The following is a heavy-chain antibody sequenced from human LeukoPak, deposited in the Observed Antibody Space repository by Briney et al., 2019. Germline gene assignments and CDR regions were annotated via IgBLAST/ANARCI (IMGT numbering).Heavy chain of an antibody. Sequence: GGSLRLSCEASGFSLSSYEMNWVRQAPGKGLEWVSHISSRGSTTYYADSVKGRFTISRDNAKNSLYLQMNSLRAEDTAVYYCARVGWVLRYAFDIWGQGTMVTVSS. D-gene: IGHD3-16*01. CDR3: ARVGWVLRYAFDI. CDR1: GFSLSSYE. CDR2: ISSRGSTT. J-gene: IGHJ3*02. V-gene: IGHV3-48*03.